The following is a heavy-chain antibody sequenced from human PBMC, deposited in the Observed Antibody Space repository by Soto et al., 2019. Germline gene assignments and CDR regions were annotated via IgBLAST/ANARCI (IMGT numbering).Heavy chain of an antibody. CDR3: ARFHPDTYYYGSGSPSPIDY. V-gene: IGHV1-69*02. Sequence: ASVKVSCKASGGTFSSYTISWVRQAPGQGLEWMGRIIPILGIANYAQKFQGRVTITADKSTSTAYMELSSLRSEDTAVYYCARFHPDTYYYGSGSPSPIDYWGQGTRVTVSS. CDR1: GGTFSSYT. J-gene: IGHJ4*02. CDR2: IIPILGIA. D-gene: IGHD3-10*01.